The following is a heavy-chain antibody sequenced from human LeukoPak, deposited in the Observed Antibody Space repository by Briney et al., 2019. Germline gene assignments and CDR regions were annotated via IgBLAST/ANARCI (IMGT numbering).Heavy chain of an antibody. CDR2: ISGSGGST. Sequence: GGSLRLSCAASGFTFSSYAMSWVRQAPGKGLEWVSAISGSGGSTYYADSVKGRFTISRDNSKNTLYLQMNSLRAEDTAVYYCAKDVGSSIVVVPAAKLRAFDYWGQGTLVTVSS. D-gene: IGHD2-2*01. J-gene: IGHJ4*02. CDR3: AKDVGSSIVVVPAAKLRAFDY. V-gene: IGHV3-23*01. CDR1: GFTFSSYA.